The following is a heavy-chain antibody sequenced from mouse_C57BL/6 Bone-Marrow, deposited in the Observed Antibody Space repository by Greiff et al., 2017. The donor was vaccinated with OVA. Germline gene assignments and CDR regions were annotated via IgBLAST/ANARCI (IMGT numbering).Heavy chain of an antibody. CDR1: GYTFTSYG. CDR2: IYPRSGNT. J-gene: IGHJ4*01. D-gene: IGHD2-3*01. V-gene: IGHV1-81*01. CDR3: AREGYYLYYYAMDY. Sequence: VQLQQSGAELARPGASVKLSCKASGYTFTSYGISWVKQRTGQGLEWIGEIYPRSGNTYYNEKFKGKATLTADKSSSTAYMELRSLTSEDSAVYFCAREGYYLYYYAMDYWGQGTSVTVSA.